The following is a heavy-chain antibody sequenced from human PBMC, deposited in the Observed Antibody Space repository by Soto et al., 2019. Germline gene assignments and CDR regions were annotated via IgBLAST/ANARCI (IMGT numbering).Heavy chain of an antibody. CDR1: GGTFSTHA. D-gene: IGHD2-15*01. CDR2: IIPISGTT. J-gene: IGHJ6*02. Sequence: SVKVSCKASGGTFSTHAIIWVRQAPGHGLEWMGGIIPISGTTYYTQKFQGRVTITADEPTSTAFMELSSLKSEDTAVFYCARGYCSGGNCYSGMDVWGQGTMVTVSS. V-gene: IGHV1-69*13. CDR3: ARGYCSGGNCYSGMDV.